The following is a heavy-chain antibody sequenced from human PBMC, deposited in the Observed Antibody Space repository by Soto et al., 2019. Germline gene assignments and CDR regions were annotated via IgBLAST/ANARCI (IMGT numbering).Heavy chain of an antibody. CDR2: ISYDGSNK. J-gene: IGHJ6*02. CDR3: AKDGLIVEMATTGYGMDV. V-gene: IGHV3-30*18. Sequence: PGGSLRLSCAASGFTFSSYGMHWVRQAPGKGRDWVAVISYDGSNKYYADAVKGRFTISRDNSKNKLYLQVNSLRAEDTAVYYCAKDGLIVEMATTGYGMDVWGQGTTVTVSS. CDR1: GFTFSSYG. D-gene: IGHD2-15*01.